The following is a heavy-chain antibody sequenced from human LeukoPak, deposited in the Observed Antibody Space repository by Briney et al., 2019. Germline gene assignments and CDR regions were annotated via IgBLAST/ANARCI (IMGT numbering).Heavy chain of an antibody. V-gene: IGHV3-48*01. CDR3: ARSDFWSGYPTDY. CDR1: GFTFSSYS. D-gene: IGHD3-3*01. J-gene: IGHJ4*02. CDR2: ISSSSSTI. Sequence: GGSLRLSCAASGFTFSSYSMNWVRQAPGKGLEWVSYISSSSSTIYYADSVKGRFTISRDNAKNSLYLHMNSLRAEDTAVYYCARSDFWSGYPTDYWGQGTLVTVSS.